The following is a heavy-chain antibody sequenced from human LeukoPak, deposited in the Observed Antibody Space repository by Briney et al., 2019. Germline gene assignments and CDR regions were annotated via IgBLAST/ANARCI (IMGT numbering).Heavy chain of an antibody. D-gene: IGHD1-26*01. CDR2: ISGSGGST. V-gene: IGHV3-23*01. J-gene: IGHJ4*02. Sequence: PGGSLRLSCAASGFTFSSYAMSWVRQAPGKGLEWVSAISGSGGSTYYADSVKGRFTISRDNSKNTLYLQMNSLRAEDTAVYYCAKDPGGQGLLRIVGATFDYWGQGTLVTVSS. CDR3: AKDPGGQGLLRIVGATFDY. CDR1: GFTFSSYA.